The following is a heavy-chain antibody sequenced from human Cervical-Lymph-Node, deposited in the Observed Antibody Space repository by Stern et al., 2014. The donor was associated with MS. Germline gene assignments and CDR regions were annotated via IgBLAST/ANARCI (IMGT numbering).Heavy chain of an antibody. V-gene: IGHV3-7*01. J-gene: IGHJ4*02. CDR1: GFSFSNYW. D-gene: IGHD2-21*02. CDR2: MNQDGAEK. Sequence: EVQLVESGGGLVQSGGSLRVSCVASGFSFSNYWMTSVRQVPGQGLEWVANMNQDGAEKNYVDSVKGRFTISRDNSKNSLYLQMNSLRAEDTAVYYCTANTGDFWGQGTLVTVSS. CDR3: TANTGDF.